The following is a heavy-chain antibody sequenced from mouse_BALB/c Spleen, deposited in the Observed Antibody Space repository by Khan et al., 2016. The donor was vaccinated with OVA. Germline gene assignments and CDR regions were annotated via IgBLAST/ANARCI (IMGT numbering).Heavy chain of an antibody. CDR1: GYTFTDYA. CDR2: ISTNYGDA. J-gene: IGHJ3*01. D-gene: IGHD1-1*02. V-gene: IGHV1S137*01. CDR3: VSGGKFAY. Sequence: QVQLQQSGAELVRPGVSVKISCKASGYTFTDYAMHWVKQRHAKSLEWIGVISTNYGDADYNQTFQGKASMTVDRSSSTVYMELARLTSEDSAIYFCVSGGKFAYWGQGTLVTVSA.